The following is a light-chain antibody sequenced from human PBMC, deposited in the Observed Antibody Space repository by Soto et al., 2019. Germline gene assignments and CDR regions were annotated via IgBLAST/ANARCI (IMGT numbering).Light chain of an antibody. V-gene: IGKV1-9*01. CDR1: QGISNF. Sequence: DIQLTQSPSFLSTSVGDKVTITCRASQGISNFLAWYQQKPGKAPKLLISAASTLESGVPSRFSGSGSGTEFTLTISSLQPEDFATYYCQQLNSYPSFGQGTKLEIK. CDR3: QQLNSYPS. CDR2: AAS. J-gene: IGKJ2*01.